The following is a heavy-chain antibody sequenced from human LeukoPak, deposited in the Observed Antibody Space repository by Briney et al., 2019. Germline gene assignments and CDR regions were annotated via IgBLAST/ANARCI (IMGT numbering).Heavy chain of an antibody. V-gene: IGHV3-74*01. CDR2: ISSDGSTT. J-gene: IGHJ4*02. CDR3: ILLASAGPFDY. Sequence: GGSLRLSCAASGFTFSDYWMHWVRQALGKGLVWVSHISSDGSTTSYADSVKGRFTTSRDNAKNTLYLHMNSLRAEDTAVYYCILLASAGPFDYWGQGTLVTVSS. CDR1: GFTFSDYW. D-gene: IGHD6-19*01.